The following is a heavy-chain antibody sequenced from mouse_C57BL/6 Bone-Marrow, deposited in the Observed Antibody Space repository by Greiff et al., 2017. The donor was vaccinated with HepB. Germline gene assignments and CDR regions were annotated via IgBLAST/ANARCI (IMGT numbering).Heavy chain of an antibody. V-gene: IGHV1-54*01. Sequence: QVQLKQSGAELVRPGTSVKVSCKASGYAFTNYLIEWVKQRPGQGLEWIGVINPGSGDTNYNEKFKGKATLTADKSSSTAYMQLSSLTSEDSAVYFCARGLAYWGQGTLVTVSA. CDR1: GYAFTNYL. J-gene: IGHJ3*01. CDR2: INPGSGDT. CDR3: ARGLAY.